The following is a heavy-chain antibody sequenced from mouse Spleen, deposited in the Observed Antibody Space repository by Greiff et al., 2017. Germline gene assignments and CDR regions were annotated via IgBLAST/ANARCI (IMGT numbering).Heavy chain of an antibody. D-gene: IGHD6-1*01. CDR2: IDPSDSYT. J-gene: IGHJ2*01. V-gene: IGHV1-69*01. Sequence: VQLQQPGAELVMPGASVKLSCKASGYTFTSYWMHWVKQRPGQGLEWIGEIDPSDSYTNYNQKFKGKATLTVDKSSSTAYMQLSSLTSEDSAVYYCARKMGSLYYFDYWGQGTTLTVSS. CDR3: ARKMGSLYYFDY. CDR1: GYTFTSYW.